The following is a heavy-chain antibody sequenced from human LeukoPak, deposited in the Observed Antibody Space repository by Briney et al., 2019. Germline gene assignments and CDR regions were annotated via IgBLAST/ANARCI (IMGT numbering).Heavy chain of an antibody. Sequence: GGSLRLSCAASGFTFSSYSMNWVRQAPGKGLEWVSSISSSSSYIYYADSVKGRFTISRDNAKNSLYLQMNSLRAEDTAVYYCARDPEYSSSSGEFDYWGQGTLVTVSS. CDR1: GFTFSSYS. D-gene: IGHD6-6*01. CDR2: ISSSSSYI. J-gene: IGHJ4*02. CDR3: ARDPEYSSSSGEFDY. V-gene: IGHV3-21*01.